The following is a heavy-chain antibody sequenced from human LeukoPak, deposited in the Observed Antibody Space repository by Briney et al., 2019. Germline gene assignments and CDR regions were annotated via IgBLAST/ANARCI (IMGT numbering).Heavy chain of an antibody. CDR2: INPSGGST. D-gene: IGHD3-3*01. CDR1: GYTFTSYY. Sequence: GASVKVSCKASGYTFTSYYMHWVRQAPGQGLEWMGIINPSGGSTSYAQKFQGRVTMTRDMSTSTVYMELSSLRSEDTAVYYCARGLVSDWGPHWSGYYRGYFDYWGQGTLVTVSS. V-gene: IGHV1-46*01. CDR3: ARGLVSDWGPHWSGYYRGYFDY. J-gene: IGHJ4*02.